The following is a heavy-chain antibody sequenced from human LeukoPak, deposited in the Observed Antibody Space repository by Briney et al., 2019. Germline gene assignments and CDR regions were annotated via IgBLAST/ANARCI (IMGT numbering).Heavy chain of an antibody. Sequence: PGGSLRLSCAASGFTFSNAWMNWVRQAPGKGLEWVAVISYDGSNKYYADSVKGRFTISRDNSKNTLYLQMNSLRAEDTAVYYCARGKLYYYDSSGYYSLDYWGQGTLVTVSS. J-gene: IGHJ4*02. CDR3: ARGKLYYYDSSGYYSLDY. CDR2: ISYDGSNK. CDR1: GFTFSNAW. D-gene: IGHD3-22*01. V-gene: IGHV3-30-3*01.